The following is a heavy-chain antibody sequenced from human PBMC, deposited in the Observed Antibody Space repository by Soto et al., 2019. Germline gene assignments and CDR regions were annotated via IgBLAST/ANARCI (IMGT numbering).Heavy chain of an antibody. V-gene: IGHV1-69*02. D-gene: IGHD6-13*01. J-gene: IGHJ4*02. CDR1: GGTLNSYT. CDR3: ARSSVAAAGTLGN. Sequence: QVQLVQSGAEVKKPGSSVKVSCKASGGTLNSYTINWVRQAPGHGPEWLGRIIPVLGVANYAPTFQGRVTITADKAPSTVYMDLTSLRSEYTAVYYCARSSVAAAGTLGNWGPGTRVTVSS. CDR2: IIPVLGVA.